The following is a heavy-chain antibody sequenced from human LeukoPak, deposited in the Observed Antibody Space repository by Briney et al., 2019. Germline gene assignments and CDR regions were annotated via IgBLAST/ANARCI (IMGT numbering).Heavy chain of an antibody. CDR2: ISPSGGAT. D-gene: IGHD2-2*01. CDR3: AKDISVRASSKTMFDY. CDR1: GFTFNSDA. Sequence: GGSLRLSCAASGFTFNSDAMSWLRQAPGRGLEWVSTISPSGGATYYADSVKGRFTISRDNAKNSLYLQMNSLRAEDTALYYCAKDISVRASSKTMFDYWGQGTLVTVSS. J-gene: IGHJ4*02. V-gene: IGHV3-23*01.